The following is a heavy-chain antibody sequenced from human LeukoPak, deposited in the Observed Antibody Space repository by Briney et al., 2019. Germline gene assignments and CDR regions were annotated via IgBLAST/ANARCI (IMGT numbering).Heavy chain of an antibody. CDR3: AGVSRTSMVRGIITFDY. CDR1: GGTFSSYA. J-gene: IGHJ4*02. CDR2: IIPIFGTA. V-gene: IGHV1-69*13. Sequence: SVKVSCKASGGTFSSYAISWVRQAPGQGLEWMGGIIPIFGTANYAQKFQGRVTITADESTSTAYMEVSSLRSEDTAVYHCAGVSRTSMVRGIITFDYWGRGTLVTVPS. D-gene: IGHD3-10*01.